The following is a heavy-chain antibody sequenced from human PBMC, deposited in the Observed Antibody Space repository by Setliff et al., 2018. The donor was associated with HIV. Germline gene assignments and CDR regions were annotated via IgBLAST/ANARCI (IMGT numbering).Heavy chain of an antibody. Sequence: PGGSLRLSCAASGFTFSNFAMSWVRQAPVKGLELVSTIYGGGSYTYYADSVKGRFTISRDNSQNTLSLQMNGLRVEDAAVYYCARAYSSGYYLSLSFDYWGQGT. D-gene: IGHD3-22*01. V-gene: IGHV3-23*03. J-gene: IGHJ4*02. CDR1: GFTFSNFA. CDR2: IYGGGSYT. CDR3: ARAYSSGYYLSLSFDY.